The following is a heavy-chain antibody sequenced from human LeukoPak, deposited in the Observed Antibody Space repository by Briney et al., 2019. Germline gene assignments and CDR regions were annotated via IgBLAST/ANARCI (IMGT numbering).Heavy chain of an antibody. CDR1: RFTFSSYW. CDR2: INTEGRST. Sequence: PGGSLRLSCAASRFTFSSYWMHWVRQAPGKGLVCVSRINTEGRSTSYADSVKGRFTISRDNAKSTLYLQMNSLRAEDTAVYYCARAGAAPLTDYWGQGTLVTVSS. J-gene: IGHJ4*02. V-gene: IGHV3-74*01. CDR3: ARAGAAPLTDY. D-gene: IGHD6-13*01.